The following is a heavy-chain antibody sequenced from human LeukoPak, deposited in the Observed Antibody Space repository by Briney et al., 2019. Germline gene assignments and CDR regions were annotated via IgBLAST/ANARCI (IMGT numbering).Heavy chain of an antibody. CDR2: ISGSGGST. CDR3: AKNVNGGNWYYFDY. J-gene: IGHJ4*02. CDR1: GFTFSSYA. V-gene: IGHV3-23*01. Sequence: GGSLRLSCAASGFTFSSYAMSLVRQAPGKGLEWVSAISGSGGSTYYADSVKGRFTISRDNSKNTLYLQMNSLRAEDTAVYYCAKNVNGGNWYYFDYWGQGTLATVSS. D-gene: IGHD1-20*01.